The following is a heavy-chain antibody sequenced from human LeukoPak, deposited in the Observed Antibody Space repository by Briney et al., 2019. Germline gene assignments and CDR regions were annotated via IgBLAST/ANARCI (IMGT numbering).Heavy chain of an antibody. D-gene: IGHD3-22*01. CDR1: GGSISSGDYY. CDR2: IYYSGST. J-gene: IGHJ5*02. V-gene: IGHV4-30-4*01. CDR3: AREKQNYYEIGLMNWFDP. Sequence: SETLSLTCTVSGGSISSGDYYWSWIRQPPGKGLEWIGYIYYSGSTYYNPSLKSRVTISVDTSKNQFSLKLSSVTAADTAVYYCAREKQNYYEIGLMNWFDPWGQGTLVTVSS.